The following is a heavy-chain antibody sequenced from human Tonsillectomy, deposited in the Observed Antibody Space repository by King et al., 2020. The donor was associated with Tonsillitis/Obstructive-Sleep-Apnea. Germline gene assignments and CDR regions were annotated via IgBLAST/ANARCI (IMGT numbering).Heavy chain of an antibody. J-gene: IGHJ3*02. CDR1: CGSFSGYY. Sequence: VQLQQWGAGLLKPSETLSITCAVYCGSFSGYYWTWIRQSARKGLEWIGEINHGGSTSHDPSLTGRVTISVDTSKNQISLNLNSVTAADTAVYYCARGTTETAFDIWGQGTMVTVSS. CDR2: INHGGST. V-gene: IGHV4-34*01. D-gene: IGHD4-17*01. CDR3: ARGTTETAFDI.